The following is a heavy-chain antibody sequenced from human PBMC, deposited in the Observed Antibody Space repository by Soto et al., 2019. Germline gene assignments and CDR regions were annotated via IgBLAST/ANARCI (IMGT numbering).Heavy chain of an antibody. V-gene: IGHV1-69*13. Sequence: SVKVSCKASGDTFSSYAISWVRQAPGQGLEWMGGIIPIFGTAKYAQKFQGRVTITADESTSTAYMELSNLRSEDTAVYYCGRDSPTSSICSSTSCCGGYYYYYGMDVWGQGTTVTVSS. CDR2: IIPIFGTA. CDR3: GRDSPTSSICSSTSCCGGYYYYYGMDV. J-gene: IGHJ6*02. D-gene: IGHD2-2*01. CDR1: GDTFSSYA.